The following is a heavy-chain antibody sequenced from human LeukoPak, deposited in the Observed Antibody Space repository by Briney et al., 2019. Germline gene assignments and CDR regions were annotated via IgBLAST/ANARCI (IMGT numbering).Heavy chain of an antibody. V-gene: IGHV3-23*01. CDR1: GFTFSSYG. Sequence: PGGSLRLSCAASGFTFSSYGMSWVRQAPGKGLEWVSAISGSGGSTYYADSVKGRFTISRDNSKNTLYLQMNSLRAEDTAVYYCAKSHLRITMIVVVTYFDYWGQGTLVTVSS. CDR3: AKSHLRITMIVVVTYFDY. J-gene: IGHJ4*02. CDR2: ISGSGGST. D-gene: IGHD3-22*01.